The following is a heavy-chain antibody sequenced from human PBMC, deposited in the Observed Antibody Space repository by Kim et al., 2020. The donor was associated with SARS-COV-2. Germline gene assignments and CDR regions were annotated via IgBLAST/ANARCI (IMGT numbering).Heavy chain of an antibody. Sequence: GGSLRLSCEGSGFTFSEYAMSWVRQAPGKGLEWVSTSRGGNTDIFDADSVKGRFTTSRDNSKNTLYLQMSSLRVDDTAVYYCATDGYVGYGLSYFDHWG. V-gene: IGHV3-23*01. CDR3: ATDGYVGYGLSYFDH. CDR1: GFTFSEYA. CDR2: SRGGNTDI. J-gene: IGHJ4*01. D-gene: IGHD5-12*01.